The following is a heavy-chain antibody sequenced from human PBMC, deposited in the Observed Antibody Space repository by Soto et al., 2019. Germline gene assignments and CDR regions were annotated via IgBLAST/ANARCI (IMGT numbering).Heavy chain of an antibody. Sequence: SETLSLTCTVSGASISYGGYSWSWIRQSPGKGLEWIGYINHLETTFYNPSFESRLTLSIDRTKNQFSLKPNSMTAADRAVYYCARGGGYDSFDYWGQGILVTVSS. CDR3: ARGGGYDSFDY. V-gene: IGHV4-30-2*06. CDR1: GASISYGGYS. CDR2: INHLETT. J-gene: IGHJ4*02. D-gene: IGHD5-12*01.